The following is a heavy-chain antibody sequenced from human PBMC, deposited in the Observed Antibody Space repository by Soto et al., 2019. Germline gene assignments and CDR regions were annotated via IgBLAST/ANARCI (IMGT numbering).Heavy chain of an antibody. V-gene: IGHV3-23*01. J-gene: IGHJ4*02. D-gene: IGHD6-19*01. CDR2: ISGSGGST. CDR3: AKAQSIAVAHAGDDY. Sequence: EVQLLESGGGLVQPGGSLRLSCAASGFTFSSYAMSWVRQAPGKGLEWVSAISGSGGSTYYADSVKGRFTISRDNSKNTLYLQMNSLTAEDTDVYYCAKAQSIAVAHAGDDYWGQGTLVTVSS. CDR1: GFTFSSYA.